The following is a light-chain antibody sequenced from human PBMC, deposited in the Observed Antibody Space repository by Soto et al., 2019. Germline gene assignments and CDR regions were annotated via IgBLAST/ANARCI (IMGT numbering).Light chain of an antibody. J-gene: IGKJ1*01. Sequence: DIQMTQSPSSLSASVEDRVTISCRASQTISNYLNWYQQKPGKAPKLLIYAASSLQTEVPSRFSGSGSGTDFILTISSLQPEDFATYYCQQSYSAPRTFGQGTKVEFK. CDR1: QTISNY. CDR2: AAS. CDR3: QQSYSAPRT. V-gene: IGKV1-39*01.